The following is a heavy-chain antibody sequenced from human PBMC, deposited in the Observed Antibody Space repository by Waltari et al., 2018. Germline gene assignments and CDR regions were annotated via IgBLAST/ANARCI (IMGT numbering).Heavy chain of an antibody. CDR1: GYSISNCYY. J-gene: IGHJ5*01. CDR3: ARMSRADLAFDS. D-gene: IGHD6-19*01. V-gene: IGHV4-38-2*01. CDR2: MFHDGSS. Sequence: QVRLEESGPRLVTPSETLSLTCPVSGYSISNCYYWGWIRQPPGGGLDWIENMFHDGSSYDNPALRSRVSISVDTSKNQLSLRLNSVTAADTAIYYCARMSRADLAFDSWGHGVPVTVS.